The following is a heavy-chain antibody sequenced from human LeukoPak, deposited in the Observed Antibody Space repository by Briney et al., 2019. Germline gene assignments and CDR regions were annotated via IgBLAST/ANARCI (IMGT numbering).Heavy chain of an antibody. Sequence: PGGSLRLSCAASGFTFGPYWMHWVRQGPGKGLVWVSRIDSDGRSTIYADSVKGRFTISRDNAKNTLYLQMDSLRAEDTAVYYCARGGGDHAFDVWGQGTMVTVSS. J-gene: IGHJ3*01. V-gene: IGHV3-74*01. CDR2: IDSDGRST. CDR3: ARGGGDHAFDV. CDR1: GFTFGPYW. D-gene: IGHD2-21*02.